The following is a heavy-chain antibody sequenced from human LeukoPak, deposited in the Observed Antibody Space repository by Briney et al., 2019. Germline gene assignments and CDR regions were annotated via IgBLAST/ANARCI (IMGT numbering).Heavy chain of an antibody. CDR3: ARLSFAYCSSTSCYGY. D-gene: IGHD2-2*01. CDR1: GFAFSSYA. CDR2: ISGSGGST. V-gene: IGHV3-23*01. J-gene: IGHJ4*02. Sequence: GGSLRLSCGASGFAFSSYAMSWFRQSPGKGLEGLSAISGSGGSTYYADSVKGRFTISRDNSKNTLYLQMNSLRAEDTAVYYCARLSFAYCSSTSCYGYWGQGTLVTVSS.